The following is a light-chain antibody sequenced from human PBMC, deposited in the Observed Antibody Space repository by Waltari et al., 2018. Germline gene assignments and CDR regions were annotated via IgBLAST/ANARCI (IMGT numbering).Light chain of an antibody. J-gene: IGKJ2*03. CDR3: QQYVDLPYS. Sequence: DIQMTQSPSSLSASVGEKVTISCHASEGISSWLAWYQQRPGKAPKPLIFAVSSLQSGVPSRFSGSGSGTDYTLTITALQPEDVGIYYCQQYVDLPYSFGQGTTVEIK. CDR1: EGISSW. CDR2: AVS. V-gene: IGKV1D-16*01.